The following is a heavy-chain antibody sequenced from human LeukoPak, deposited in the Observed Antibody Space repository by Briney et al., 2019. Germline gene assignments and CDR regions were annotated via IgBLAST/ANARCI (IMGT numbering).Heavy chain of an antibody. D-gene: IGHD5-12*01. J-gene: IGHJ4*02. Sequence: GGSLRLSCAASGFKFSNYAMNWVRQAPGKGLEWVSLISGSGGATFYADSVKGRFTISRDNSQNTLFLQMNSLRAEDTALYYCAKGAYDYIEMGYIDYWGQGTLVTVSS. CDR2: ISGSGGAT. V-gene: IGHV3-23*01. CDR3: AKGAYDYIEMGYIDY. CDR1: GFKFSNYA.